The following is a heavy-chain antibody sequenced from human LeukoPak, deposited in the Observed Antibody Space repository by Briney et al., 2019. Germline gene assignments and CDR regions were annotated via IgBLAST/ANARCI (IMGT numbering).Heavy chain of an antibody. CDR1: GGSISSYY. J-gene: IGHJ4*02. CDR3: ARGEGYFDD. Sequence: PSETLSLTCTVSGGSISSYYWSWIRQPHGKGLEWIGYTYYSGSTNYNPSLKSRVTISVDTSKHQFSLNLKSVTAADTAVYYCARGEGYFDDGGQGTLVTVSS. CDR2: TYYSGST. V-gene: IGHV4-59*01.